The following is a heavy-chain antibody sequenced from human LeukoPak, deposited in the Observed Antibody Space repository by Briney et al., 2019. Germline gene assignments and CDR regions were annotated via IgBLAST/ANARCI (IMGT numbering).Heavy chain of an antibody. Sequence: ASLKVSCKGSRGTFSSYAISWVRQAPGQGLEWMGGIIPIFGTANYAQKFQGRVTSTTDESTSTAYMELSSLRSEDTAVYYCAIDSPITMVRGVKGAFDIWGQGTMVTVSS. CDR3: AIDSPITMVRGVKGAFDI. J-gene: IGHJ3*02. D-gene: IGHD3-10*01. V-gene: IGHV1-69*05. CDR1: RGTFSSYA. CDR2: IIPIFGTA.